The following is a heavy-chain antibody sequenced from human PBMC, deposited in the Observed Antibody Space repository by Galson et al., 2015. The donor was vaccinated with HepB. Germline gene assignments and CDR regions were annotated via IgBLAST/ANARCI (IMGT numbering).Heavy chain of an antibody. Sequence: SLRLSCAASGFTFSSYGMHWVRQAPGKGLEWVANIKQDGSEKYYVDSVKGRFTISRDNAKNSLYLQMNSLRAEDTAVYYCARVPHSSSSLWFDPWGQGTLVTVSS. J-gene: IGHJ5*02. D-gene: IGHD6-6*01. CDR3: ARVPHSSSSLWFDP. CDR1: GFTFSSYG. V-gene: IGHV3-7*03. CDR2: IKQDGSEK.